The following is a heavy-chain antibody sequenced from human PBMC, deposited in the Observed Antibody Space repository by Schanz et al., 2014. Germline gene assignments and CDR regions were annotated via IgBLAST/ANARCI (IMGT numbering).Heavy chain of an antibody. J-gene: IGHJ4*02. V-gene: IGHV1-46*01. CDR2: INLSGGST. CDR3: ARDQSPYTNSSDVRYFDY. CDR1: GGTFSTYT. D-gene: IGHD6-6*01. Sequence: QVQLVQSGAEVKKPGSSVKVSCKASGGTFSTYTISWVRQAPGQGLEWMGIINLSGGSTNNAQKFQGRLTMTRDTSTSTVYMDLRSLRSDDTAVYHCARDQSPYTNSSDVRYFDYWGQGSLVTVSS.